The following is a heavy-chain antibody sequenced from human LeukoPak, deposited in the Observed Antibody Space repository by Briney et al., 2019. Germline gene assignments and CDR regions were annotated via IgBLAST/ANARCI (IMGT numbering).Heavy chain of an antibody. CDR2: MNPNSGNT. Sequence: ASVKVSCKASGYTFTSYDINWVRQATGQGLEWMGWMNPNSGNTGYAQKFQGRVTMTRNTSISTAYMELSSLRSEDTAVYYCARGGGQVAYYYYYYMDVWGKGTTVTVSS. J-gene: IGHJ6*03. V-gene: IGHV1-8*01. D-gene: IGHD2-15*01. CDR3: ARGGGQVAYYYYYYMDV. CDR1: GYTFTSYD.